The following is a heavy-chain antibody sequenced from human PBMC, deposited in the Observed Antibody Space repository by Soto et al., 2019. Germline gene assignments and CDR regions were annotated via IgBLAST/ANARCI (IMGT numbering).Heavy chain of an antibody. Sequence: QVQLVESGGGLVKPGGSLRLSCAASGIVFSDYMSWVRQAPGKGLEWLSYISGSGRTIYSADSLKGRFTISRDNATNSQYLQMNNVRTEDTAVYYCARLPFPWGWFDPWGQGTLVTVSS. D-gene: IGHD3-16*01. J-gene: IGHJ5*02. CDR2: ISGSGRTI. V-gene: IGHV3-11*01. CDR1: GIVFSDY. CDR3: ARLPFPWGWFDP.